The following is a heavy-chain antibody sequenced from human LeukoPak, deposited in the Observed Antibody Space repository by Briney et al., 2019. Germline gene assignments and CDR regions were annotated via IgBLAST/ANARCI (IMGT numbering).Heavy chain of an antibody. CDR3: ARGEMATIHFDY. CDR1: GFTFSSYG. CDR2: IWYDGSNK. J-gene: IGHJ4*02. V-gene: IGHV3-33*01. D-gene: IGHD5-24*01. Sequence: GALRLSCAASGFTFSSYGMHWVRQAPGKGLEWVAVIWYDGSNKYYADSVKGRFTISRDNSKNTLYLQMNSLRAEDTAVYYCARGEMATIHFDYWGQGTLVTVSS.